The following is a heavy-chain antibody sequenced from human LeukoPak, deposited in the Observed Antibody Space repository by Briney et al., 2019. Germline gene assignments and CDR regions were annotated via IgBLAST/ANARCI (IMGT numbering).Heavy chain of an antibody. CDR3: ARDPRLLEPKYYYYYYYMDV. D-gene: IGHD1-1*01. Sequence: PSETLSLTCTVSGGSISSGGYYWSWIRQHPGKGLEWIGRIYTSGSTNYNPSLKSRVTISVDRSKNQFSLKLSSVTAADTAVYYCARDPRLLEPKYYYYYYYMDVWGKGTTVTVSS. CDR2: IYTSGST. CDR1: GGSISSGGYY. J-gene: IGHJ6*03. V-gene: IGHV4-31*03.